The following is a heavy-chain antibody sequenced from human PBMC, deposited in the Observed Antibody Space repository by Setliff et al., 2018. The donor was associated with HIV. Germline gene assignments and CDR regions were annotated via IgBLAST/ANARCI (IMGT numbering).Heavy chain of an antibody. CDR3: ARGGASSKYLDP. D-gene: IGHD2-15*01. V-gene: IGHV4-59*01. CDR2: ISNSGTT. CDR1: GGSISPYY. Sequence: SETLSLTCTVSGGSISPYYWSWIRQSPGKGLEWIAWISNSGTTNYNPSLKSRVTLSVDTSKNQFSLSLTSVTGADTAVYYCARGGASSKYLDPWGQGTLVTVSS. J-gene: IGHJ5*02.